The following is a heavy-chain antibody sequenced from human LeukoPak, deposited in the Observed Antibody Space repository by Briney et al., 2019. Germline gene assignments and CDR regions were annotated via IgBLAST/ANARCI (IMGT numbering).Heavy chain of an antibody. Sequence: ASVKVSCKASGYTFTSYGISWVRQAPGQGLERMGWISAYNGDTNYAQNLQGRVTMTTDTSTSTVYMELRSLRSDDTAVYYCARDLREQWLAPALGYWGQGTLVTVSS. CDR3: ARDLREQWLAPALGY. CDR2: ISAYNGDT. D-gene: IGHD6-19*01. V-gene: IGHV1-18*01. CDR1: GYTFTSYG. J-gene: IGHJ4*02.